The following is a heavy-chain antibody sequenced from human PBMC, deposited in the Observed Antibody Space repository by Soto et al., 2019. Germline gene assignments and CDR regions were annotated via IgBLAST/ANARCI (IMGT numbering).Heavy chain of an antibody. CDR1: GGSFSGYY. J-gene: IGHJ6*02. D-gene: IGHD6-6*01. V-gene: IGHV4-34*01. Sequence: SETLSLTCAVYGGSFSGYYWSWIRQPPGKGLEWIGEINHSGSTNYNPSLKSRVTISVDTSKNQFSLKLSSVTAADTAVYYCARQRAARVTRGYYYYYGMDVWGQGTTVTVSS. CDR2: INHSGST. CDR3: ARQRAARVTRGYYYYYGMDV.